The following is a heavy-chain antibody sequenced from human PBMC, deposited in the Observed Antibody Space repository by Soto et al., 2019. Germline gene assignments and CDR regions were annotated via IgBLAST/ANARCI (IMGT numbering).Heavy chain of an antibody. J-gene: IGHJ4*02. CDR3: ATEDFWSGYHAFG. Sequence: EVQMWESGGGLVQPGGSLRLSCVGSGFTFNRYVLSWVRQAPGMGPEWVSGISGTGDTTYYADSVKGRFTISRDNSKNTLFLQMNNLRAEDTVVYYSATEDFWSGYHAFGGGPGTLVSVSS. D-gene: IGHD3-3*01. V-gene: IGHV3-23*01. CDR1: GFTFNRYV. CDR2: ISGTGDTT.